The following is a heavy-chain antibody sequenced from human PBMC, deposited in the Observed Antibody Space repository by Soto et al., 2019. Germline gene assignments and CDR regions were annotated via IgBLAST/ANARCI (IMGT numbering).Heavy chain of an antibody. V-gene: IGHV1-2*04. CDR3: ARGFEVPAATAVHDTKDAFDI. J-gene: IGHJ3*02. Sequence: ASVKVSCKASGYTFTGYYMHWVRQAPGQGLEWMGWINPNSGGTNYAQKFQGWVTMTRDTSISTAYMELSRLRSDDTAVYYCARGFEVPAATAVHDTKDAFDIWGQGTMVTVSS. CDR1: GYTFTGYY. CDR2: INPNSGGT. D-gene: IGHD2-2*01.